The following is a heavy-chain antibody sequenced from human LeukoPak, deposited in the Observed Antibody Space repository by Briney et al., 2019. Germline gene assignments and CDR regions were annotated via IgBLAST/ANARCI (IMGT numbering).Heavy chain of an antibody. CDR1: GDRFSGNSVT. D-gene: IGHD2-2*01. CDR3: ARRLTQYDCFDP. Sequence: SQTLSLTCAISGDRFSGNSVTWNWIRQSPSKGLEWLGRTYYRSTWYNDYAVSVRGRITVNPDTSKNQFSLHLNSVTPEDTAVYYCARRLTQYDCFDPWGQGILVTVSS. J-gene: IGHJ5*02. V-gene: IGHV6-1*01. CDR2: TYYRSTWYN.